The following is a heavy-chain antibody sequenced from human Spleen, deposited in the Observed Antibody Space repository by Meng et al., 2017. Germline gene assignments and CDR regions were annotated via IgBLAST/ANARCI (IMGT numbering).Heavy chain of an antibody. CDR3: AKVLGGGGSYYFDY. D-gene: IGHD1-26*01. V-gene: IGHV3-23*01. CDR1: GFTFDDYA. J-gene: IGHJ4*02. Sequence: GGSLRLSCAASGFTFDDYAMHWVRQAPGKGLEWVSAISGSGGSTYYADSVKGRFTISSDNSKNTVYLQMNSLRAEDTAVYYCAKVLGGGGSYYFDYWGQGTLVTVSS. CDR2: ISGSGGST.